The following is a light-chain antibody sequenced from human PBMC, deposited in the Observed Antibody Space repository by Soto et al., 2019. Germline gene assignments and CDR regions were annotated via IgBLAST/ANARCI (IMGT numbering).Light chain of an antibody. CDR3: QQRSDCLT. CDR2: DAS. J-gene: IGKJ4*01. Sequence: EIVLTQSPATLSLSPGDRAILSCRASQSISSALAWYQQKPGQAPRLLIYDASDRATGIPARFSGSRSRTDFTLTITTLAPEDFAVYYCQQRSDCLTFGGGTRVEIK. V-gene: IGKV3-11*01. CDR1: QSISSA.